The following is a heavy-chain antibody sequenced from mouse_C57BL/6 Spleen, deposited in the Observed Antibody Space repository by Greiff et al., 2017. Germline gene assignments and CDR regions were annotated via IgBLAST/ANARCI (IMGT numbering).Heavy chain of an antibody. J-gene: IGHJ3*01. Sequence: VQLQQSGAELVRPGASVKLSCTASGFNITDYYMHWVKQRPEQGLEWIGWIDPENGDTEYASKFQGKATITADTSSNTAYLQLSSLTSEDTAVYYCTTSACFACWGQGTLVTVSA. CDR1: GFNITDYY. V-gene: IGHV14-4*01. CDR3: TTSACFAC. CDR2: IDPENGDT.